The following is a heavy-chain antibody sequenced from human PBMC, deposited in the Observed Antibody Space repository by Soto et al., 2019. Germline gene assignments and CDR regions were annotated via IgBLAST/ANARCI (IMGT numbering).Heavy chain of an antibody. CDR3: TSHSYYEHSW. J-gene: IGHJ4*02. D-gene: IGHD3-22*01. CDR1: GFTFSSYS. CDR2: ISSSSTTK. V-gene: IGHV3-48*01. Sequence: GGSLRLSCAASGFTFSSYSMNWVRQAPGKGLEWVSYISSSSTTKYYADSVKGRFTISRDNAKNSLYLQMNSLKSEDTAIYYCTSHSYYEHSWWGRGTLVTVSS.